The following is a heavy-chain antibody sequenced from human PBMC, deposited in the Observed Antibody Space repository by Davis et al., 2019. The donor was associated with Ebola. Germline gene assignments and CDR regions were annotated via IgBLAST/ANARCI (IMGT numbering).Heavy chain of an antibody. CDR1: GYTLTELS. CDR2: FDPEDGET. D-gene: IGHD6-19*01. Sequence: ASVKVSCKVSGYTLTELSMHWVRQAPGKGLEWMGGFDPEDGETIYAQKFQGRVTMTEDTSTDTAYMELSSLRSEDTAVYYCATGYSSGWYFDYWDQGTLVTVSS. J-gene: IGHJ4*02. CDR3: ATGYSSGWYFDY. V-gene: IGHV1-24*01.